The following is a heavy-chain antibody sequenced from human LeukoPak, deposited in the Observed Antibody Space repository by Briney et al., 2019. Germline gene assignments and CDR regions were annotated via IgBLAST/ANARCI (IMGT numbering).Heavy chain of an antibody. Sequence: HGESLKISCKGSEDSFTNYWIGWVRQMPGKGLEWMGIIYPGDFDTRYSPSFQGQVTISVDKSISTAYLQWSSLKASDTAMYYCARQFHGSGTSYYYMDVWGKGTTVTISS. CDR3: ARQFHGSGTSYYYMDV. CDR1: EDSFTNYW. V-gene: IGHV5-51*01. CDR2: IYPGDFDT. D-gene: IGHD3-10*01. J-gene: IGHJ6*03.